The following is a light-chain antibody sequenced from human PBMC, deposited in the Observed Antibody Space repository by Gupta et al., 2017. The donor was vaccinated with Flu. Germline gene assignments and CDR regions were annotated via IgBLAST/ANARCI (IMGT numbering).Light chain of an antibody. J-gene: IGKJ5*01. CDR1: QVIRSN. V-gene: IGKV3-15*01. CDR2: GAS. Sequence: EIVMTQSPATLSVAPGERATLSCRASQVIRSNLAWYQQKPGQSPRLLIFGASTRATGIPARFSGSGSGTDYTLTISSLQSEDFAVYYCLQYANWPSSITFGQGTRLEI. CDR3: LQYANWPSSIT.